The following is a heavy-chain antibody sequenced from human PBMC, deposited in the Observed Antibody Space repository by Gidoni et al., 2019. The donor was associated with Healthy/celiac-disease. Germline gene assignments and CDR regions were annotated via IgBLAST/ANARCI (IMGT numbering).Heavy chain of an antibody. V-gene: IGHV1-69*01. CDR3: ASGGGGSGSYFDYYYGMDV. CDR1: GGTFSSYA. CDR2: IIPIFGTA. J-gene: IGHJ6*02. D-gene: IGHD3-10*01. Sequence: QVQLVQSGAEVKKPGSSVTVSCKASGGTFSSYALSWVRQAPGQGLEWMGGIIPIFGTANYAQKFQGRVTITADESTSTAYMELSSLRSEDTAVYYCASGGGGSGSYFDYYYGMDVWGQGTTVTVSS.